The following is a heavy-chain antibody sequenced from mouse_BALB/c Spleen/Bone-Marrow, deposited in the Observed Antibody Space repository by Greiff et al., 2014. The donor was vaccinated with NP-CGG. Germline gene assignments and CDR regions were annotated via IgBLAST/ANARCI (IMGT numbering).Heavy chain of an antibody. CDR3: ARIYYGNYY. V-gene: IGHV1-54*01. D-gene: IGHD2-1*01. CDR2: INPGSGGT. J-gene: IGHJ2*01. CDR1: GYAFTNYL. Sequence: VQGVESGAELVRPGTSVKVSCKASGYAFTNYLIEWVKQRPGQGLEWIGVINPGSGGTNYNEKFKGKATLTADKSSSTAYMQLSSLTSNDSAVYFCARIYYGNYYWGQGTTPTVSS.